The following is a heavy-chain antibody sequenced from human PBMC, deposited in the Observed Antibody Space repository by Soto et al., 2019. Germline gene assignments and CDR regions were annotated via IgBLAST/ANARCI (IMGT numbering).Heavy chain of an antibody. V-gene: IGHV1-3*01. CDR3: AREGYDILTAYNWFDP. Sequence: ASVKVSCKASGYTFTSYAMHWVRQAPGQRLEWMGWINAGNGNTKYSQKFQGRVTITRDTSASTAYMELSSLRSEDTAVYYCAREGYDILTAYNWFDPWGQGTLVTVSS. J-gene: IGHJ5*02. CDR2: INAGNGNT. CDR1: GYTFTSYA. D-gene: IGHD3-9*01.